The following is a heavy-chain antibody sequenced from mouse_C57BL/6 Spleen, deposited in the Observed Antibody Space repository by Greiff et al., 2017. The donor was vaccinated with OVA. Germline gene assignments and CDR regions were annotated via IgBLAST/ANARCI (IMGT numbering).Heavy chain of an antibody. CDR2: INPNNGGT. CDR3: ARWSDYYAMDY. J-gene: IGHJ4*01. CDR1: GYTFTDYY. Sequence: EVQLQQSGPELVKPGASVKISCKASGYTFTDYYMNWVKQSHGKSLEWIGDINPNNGGTSYNQKFKGKATLTVDKSSSTAYMELRSLTSEDSAVDYCARWSDYYAMDYWGQGTSVTVSS. V-gene: IGHV1-26*01.